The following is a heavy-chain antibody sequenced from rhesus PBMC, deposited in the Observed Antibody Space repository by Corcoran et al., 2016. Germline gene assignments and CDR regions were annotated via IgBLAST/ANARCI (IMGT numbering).Heavy chain of an antibody. CDR2: IGGRSGST. J-gene: IGHJ6*01. CDR3: ARASTDYGNFLYGLDS. CDR1: GGSISGYY. D-gene: IGHD4-35*01. V-gene: IGHV4-127*01. Sequence: QVQLQESGPGVVKPSETLSLTCAVSGGSISGYYLWSWIRQPPGKGLEWIGYIGGRSGSTNDNPSLKSRVTISKDTSKNQFSLKLSSVTAADTAVYYCARASTDYGNFLYGLDSWGQGVVVTVSS.